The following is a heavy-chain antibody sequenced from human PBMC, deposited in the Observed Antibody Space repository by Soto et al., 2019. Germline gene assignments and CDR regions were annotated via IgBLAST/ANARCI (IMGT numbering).Heavy chain of an antibody. V-gene: IGHV3-30*04. Sequence: GGSLRLSCAASGFTFSSYAMHWVRQAPGKGLEWVAVISYDGSNKYYADSVKGRFTISRDNSKNTLYLQMNSLRAEDTAVDYCARVPEDFIVGTMEGAFDIWGQGTMVTISS. CDR3: ARVPEDFIVGTMEGAFDI. CDR1: GFTFSSYA. CDR2: ISYDGSNK. J-gene: IGHJ3*02. D-gene: IGHD5-12*01.